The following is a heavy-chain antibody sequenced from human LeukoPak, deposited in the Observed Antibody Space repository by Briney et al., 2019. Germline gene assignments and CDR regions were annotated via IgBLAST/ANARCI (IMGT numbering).Heavy chain of an antibody. CDR1: GYTLTDSY. Sequence: GASVKVSCKASGYTLTDSYMHWVRQAPGQGLEWLAWINPNSGDTNYAQKFQGRVTVTRDTSISTAHMELSGLTSDDTAVYYCATEEQYRNYFDHWGQGTLVTVSS. V-gene: IGHV1-2*02. CDR2: INPNSGDT. D-gene: IGHD5-18*01. J-gene: IGHJ4*02. CDR3: ATEEQYRNYFDH.